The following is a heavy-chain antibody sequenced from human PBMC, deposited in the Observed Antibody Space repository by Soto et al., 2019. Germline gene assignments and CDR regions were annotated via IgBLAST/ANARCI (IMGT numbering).Heavy chain of an antibody. CDR2: IYYSGIS. V-gene: IGHV4-31*03. Sequence: SETLSLTCTVSGGSTSSGGFHWSWIRQHPGKGLEWIGYIYYSGISYYNPSLKSRVSISVDTSKNQFSLKLSSVTAVDTAVYYCARDRLEWLHTLANYYYGMDVWGQGTTVTVSS. J-gene: IGHJ6*02. CDR3: ARDRLEWLHTLANYYYGMDV. D-gene: IGHD3-3*01. CDR1: GGSTSSGGFH.